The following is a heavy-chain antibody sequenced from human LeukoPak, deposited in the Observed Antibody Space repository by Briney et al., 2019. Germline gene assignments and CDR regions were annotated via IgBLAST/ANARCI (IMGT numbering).Heavy chain of an antibody. CDR1: GYTFTSNG. Sequence: GGPVKVSCKASGYTFTSNGISWVRQAPGQGLEWMGWINTDTGGPKYGQAFTRRFVFSVDSSVSTAYLEISSLKAEDTAVYYCARDTPGLRYWGQGTLVTVSS. CDR2: INTDTGGP. V-gene: IGHV7-4-1*02. D-gene: IGHD7-27*01. J-gene: IGHJ4*02. CDR3: ARDTPGLRY.